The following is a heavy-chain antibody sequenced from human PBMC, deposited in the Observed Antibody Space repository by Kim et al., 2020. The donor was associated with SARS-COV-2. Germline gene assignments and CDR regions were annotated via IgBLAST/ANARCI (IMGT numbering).Heavy chain of an antibody. Sequence: GGSLRLSCAASGFTFSSYEMNWVRQVPGKGLEWVSYLISSGITIYYADSVKGRFTISRDNAKNSLYLQMNSLRVEDTAVYYCAILKPWIQLWSNYCYGIVVWSQGTTVTVSS. CDR2: LISSGITI. V-gene: IGHV3-48*03. J-gene: IGHJ6*02. CDR1: GFTFSSYE. CDR3: AILKPWIQLWSNYCYGIVV. D-gene: IGHD5-18*01.